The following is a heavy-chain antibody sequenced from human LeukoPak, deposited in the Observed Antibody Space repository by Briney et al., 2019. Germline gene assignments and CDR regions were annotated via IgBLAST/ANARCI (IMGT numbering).Heavy chain of an antibody. CDR3: VRGAKCSGGGCDSKEEGYYFDY. J-gene: IGHJ4*02. CDR2: MNPISGNT. D-gene: IGHD6-25*01. V-gene: IGHV1-8*03. Sequence: ASVKVSSKASGYSLSTTNIKCGRHAPGQGLEWMGWMNPISGNTGFAQKFQSGVTISRSTSRGTAYMEMSSLRSDDTAVYYCVRGAKCSGGGCDSKEEGYYFDYWGQGTLVTVSS. CDR1: GYSLSTTN.